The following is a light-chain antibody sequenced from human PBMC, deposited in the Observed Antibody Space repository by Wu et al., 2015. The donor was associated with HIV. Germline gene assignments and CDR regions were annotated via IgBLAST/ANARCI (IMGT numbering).Light chain of an antibody. V-gene: IGKV3-15*01. CDR3: QQYKKWPPWT. CDR1: QSVYSN. Sequence: EQLMTQSPATLSVSPGERVTLSCRASQSVYSNLAWYQQIPGQAPRLLIYDASNRATGVPARFSGSGSGTEFTLTISSPQSEDFAVYYCQQYKKWPPWTFGQGTKVEIK. CDR2: DAS. J-gene: IGKJ1*01.